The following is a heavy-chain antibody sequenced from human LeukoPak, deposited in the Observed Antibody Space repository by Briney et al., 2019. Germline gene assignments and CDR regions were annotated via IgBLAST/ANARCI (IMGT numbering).Heavy chain of an antibody. J-gene: IGHJ4*02. CDR3: AKGGEERRSFFDY. D-gene: IGHD3-16*02. V-gene: IGHV3-23*01. CDR1: RFSSSSYA. CDR2: IRGSVGST. Sequence: RGSLRLSCRVSRFSSSSYATSWVRQAQRKGLEWVSAIRGSVGSTYYADSVKGRFSIYRDNSSNSVFQQINSLRVEDTAVYYCAKGGEERRSFFDYWGQGILVTVCS.